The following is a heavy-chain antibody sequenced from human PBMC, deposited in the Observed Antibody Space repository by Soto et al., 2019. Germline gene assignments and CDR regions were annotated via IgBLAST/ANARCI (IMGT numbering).Heavy chain of an antibody. CDR2: MFHIGGT. Sequence: SETLSLTCVVSGDSINDWGWSWVRHPPGKGLEWIGEMFHIGGTNYNPSLESRVTISIDKSKNQLSLKLTSVTAADTAGYYCATRPTYGPSWGQGTLVTVSS. V-gene: IGHV4-4*02. D-gene: IGHD2-8*01. CDR1: GDSINDWG. CDR3: ATRPTYGPS. J-gene: IGHJ5*02.